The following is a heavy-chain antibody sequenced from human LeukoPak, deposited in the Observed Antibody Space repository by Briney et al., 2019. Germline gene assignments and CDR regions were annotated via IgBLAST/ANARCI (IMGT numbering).Heavy chain of an antibody. V-gene: IGHV3-23*01. CDR1: GFTFSTYS. CDR2: ISGSGGST. Sequence: PGGSLRLSCAASGFTFSTYSMNWVRQAPGKGLEWVSAISGSGGSTYYADSVKGRFTISRDNSKNTLYLQMNSLRAEDTAVYYCAKDSYAGYYGSGSYYFDYWGQGTLVTVSS. CDR3: AKDSYAGYYGSGSYYFDY. J-gene: IGHJ4*02. D-gene: IGHD3-10*01.